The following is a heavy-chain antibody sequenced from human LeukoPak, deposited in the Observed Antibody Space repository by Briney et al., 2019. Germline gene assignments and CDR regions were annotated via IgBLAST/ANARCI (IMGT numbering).Heavy chain of an antibody. CDR3: AKDRPPYDGGY. D-gene: IGHD3-22*01. J-gene: IGHJ4*02. Sequence: GGSLRLSFAASGFTFSSYAMSWVRQAPGKGLEWVSAISGSGGSTYYADSVKGRFTISRENSKNTLYLQMNSLRAEDTAVYYCAKDRPPYDGGYWGQGTLVTVSS. V-gene: IGHV3-23*01. CDR1: GFTFSSYA. CDR2: ISGSGGST.